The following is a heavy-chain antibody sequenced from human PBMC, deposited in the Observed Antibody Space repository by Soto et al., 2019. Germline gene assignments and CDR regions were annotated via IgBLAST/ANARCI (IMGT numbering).Heavy chain of an antibody. J-gene: IGHJ4*02. Sequence: SETLSLTCTVSGGSISSGDYYWSWIRQPPGKGLEWIGYIYYSGSTYYNPSLKSRVTISVDTSKNQFSLKLSSVTAADTAVYYCARHNYDYVWGSYRRTNYFDYWGQGTLVTVSS. CDR1: GGSISSGDYY. CDR3: ARHNYDYVWGSYRRTNYFDY. CDR2: IYYSGST. V-gene: IGHV4-30-4*01. D-gene: IGHD3-16*02.